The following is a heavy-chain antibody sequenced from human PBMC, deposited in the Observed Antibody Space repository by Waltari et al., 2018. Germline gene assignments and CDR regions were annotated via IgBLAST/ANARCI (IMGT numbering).Heavy chain of an antibody. CDR3: ARDEAYDYDSSGYYFDI. CDR2: IYHSGST. V-gene: IGHV4-38-2*02. J-gene: IGHJ3*02. CDR1: GYSISSGYY. Sequence: QVQLQESGPGLVKPSETLSLTCTVSGYSISSGYYWGWIRQPPGKGLEWIGSIYHSGSTYYTPCLRSRVTISVDTSKNQFSLKLSSVTAADTAVYYCARDEAYDYDSSGYYFDIWGQGTMVTVSS. D-gene: IGHD3-22*01.